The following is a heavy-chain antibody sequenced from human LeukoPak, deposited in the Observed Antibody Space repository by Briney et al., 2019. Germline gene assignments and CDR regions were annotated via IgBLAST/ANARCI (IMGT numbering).Heavy chain of an antibody. V-gene: IGHV1-8*01. Sequence: GASVKVSCKASGYTFTSYDINWVRQATGQGLEWMGWMNPNSGNTGYAQKFQGRVTMTRNTSISTAYMELSSLRSEDTAVYYCAVAMITFGGVIVRPVDYWGQGTLVTVSS. CDR2: MNPNSGNT. CDR1: GYTFTSYD. J-gene: IGHJ4*02. D-gene: IGHD3-16*02. CDR3: AVAMITFGGVIVRPVDY.